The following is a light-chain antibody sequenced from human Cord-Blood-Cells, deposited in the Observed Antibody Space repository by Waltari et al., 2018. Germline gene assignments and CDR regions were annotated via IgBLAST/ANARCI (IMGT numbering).Light chain of an antibody. V-gene: IGLV2-14*01. Sequence: QSALTQPASVSGSPGQSITLSCTGTSSDVGGYNYLSWYQQHPGKAPKLMIYDVSNRPSGVSNRFSGSKSGNTASLTISGLQAEDEADYYCSSYTSSSTVFGGGTKLTVL. CDR1: SSDVGGYNY. J-gene: IGLJ3*02. CDR3: SSYTSSSTV. CDR2: DVS.